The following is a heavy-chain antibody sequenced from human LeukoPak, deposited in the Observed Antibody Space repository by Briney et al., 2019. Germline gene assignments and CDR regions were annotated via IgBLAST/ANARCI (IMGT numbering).Heavy chain of an antibody. D-gene: IGHD2-2*01. CDR1: GFTFSTYS. V-gene: IGHV3-21*01. Sequence: GGSLRLSCAASGFTFSTYSMNWVRQAPGKGLEWVSYISTSSSYIHYADSVNGRFTISRDNAKKSLFLQMNSLRAEATAVYYCARAPLHLAMYHYFDYWGQGTLVTVSS. CDR2: ISTSSSYI. CDR3: ARAPLHLAMYHYFDY. J-gene: IGHJ4*02.